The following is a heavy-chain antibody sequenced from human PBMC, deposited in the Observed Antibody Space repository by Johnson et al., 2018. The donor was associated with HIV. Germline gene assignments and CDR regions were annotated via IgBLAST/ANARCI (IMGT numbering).Heavy chain of an antibody. J-gene: IGHJ3*02. CDR2: ISYDGSNK. CDR3: ARGGWGDAFDI. CDR1: GFTFSSYA. V-gene: IGHV3-30*04. Sequence: QVQLVESGGGVVQPGRSLRLSCAASGFTFSSYAMHWVRQAPGKGLELVAVISYDGSNKYSADSVTGRFTISRDNAKNSLYLQMNSLSAEDTAVYYCARGGWGDAFDIWGQGTMVTVSS. D-gene: IGHD3-16*01.